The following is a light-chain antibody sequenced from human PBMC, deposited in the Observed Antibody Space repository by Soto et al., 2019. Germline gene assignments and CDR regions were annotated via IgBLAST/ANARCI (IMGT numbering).Light chain of an antibody. J-gene: IGKJ1*01. Sequence: DIPMTQSPSTLSASVGDRVTITCRASQSVSSWLAWYQQKPGKAPKLLIYDASNLESGVPSRFSGSGSGTEFTLTISSLQPDDFATYYCQQYNNYRTFGQGTKVEIK. CDR3: QQYNNYRT. CDR1: QSVSSW. CDR2: DAS. V-gene: IGKV1-5*01.